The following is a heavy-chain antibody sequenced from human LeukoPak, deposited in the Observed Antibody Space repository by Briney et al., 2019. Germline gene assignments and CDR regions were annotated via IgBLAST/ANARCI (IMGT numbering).Heavy chain of an antibody. CDR3: ARVKHSGYDLPDY. J-gene: IGHJ4*02. CDR2: INSDGSST. CDR1: GFTFSSYW. V-gene: IGHV3-74*01. D-gene: IGHD5-12*01. Sequence: GGSLRLSCAASGFTFSSYWMHWVRQAPGKVLVWVSRINSDGSSTSYADSVKGRFTISRDNAKNTLYLQMNSLRAEDTAVYYCARVKHSGYDLPDYWGQGTLVTVSS.